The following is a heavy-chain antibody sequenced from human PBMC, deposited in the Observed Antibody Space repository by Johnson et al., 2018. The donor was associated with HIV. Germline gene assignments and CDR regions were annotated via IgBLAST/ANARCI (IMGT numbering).Heavy chain of an antibody. D-gene: IGHD6-19*01. J-gene: IGHJ3*02. V-gene: IGHV3-23*04. CDR3: ARAVPPPLGSSGWIDTFDI. CDR1: GFTFSSQV. Sequence: VQLVESGGGLVQPGGSLRLSCAASGFTFSSQVMNWVRQAPGKGLEWVSGISGSGGNTYYADSVKGRFTISRDNAKNSLYLQMNSLTAEDTAVYYCARAVPPPLGSSGWIDTFDIWGQGTMVTVSS. CDR2: ISGSGGNT.